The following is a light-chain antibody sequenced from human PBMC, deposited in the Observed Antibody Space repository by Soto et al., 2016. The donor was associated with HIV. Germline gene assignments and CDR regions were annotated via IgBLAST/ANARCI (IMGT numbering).Light chain of an antibody. CDR3: LQLNNFPRT. V-gene: IGKV1-17*01. Sequence: DIQMTQSPSSLSASVGDIVTITCRASQDIGNDLGWYQXKPGQAPKRLIYGASSLESGVPSRFSGSRSATEFTLTISSLQPEDFATYYCLQLNNFPRTFGQGTKVEIQ. CDR2: GAS. J-gene: IGKJ1*01. CDR1: QDIGND.